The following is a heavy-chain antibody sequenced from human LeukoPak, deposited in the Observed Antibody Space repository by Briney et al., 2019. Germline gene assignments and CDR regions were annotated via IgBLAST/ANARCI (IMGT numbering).Heavy chain of an antibody. CDR1: GYTFTSYY. CDR2: MNPNSGNT. Sequence: ASVKVSCKASGYTFTSYYMHWVRQAPGQGLEWMGWMNPNSGNTGYAQKFQGRVTMTRNTSISTAYMELSSLRSDDTAIYYCTRGYYDSSDFEYFHHWGQGTLVTVSS. V-gene: IGHV1-8*02. D-gene: IGHD3-22*01. CDR3: TRGYYDSSDFEYFHH. J-gene: IGHJ1*01.